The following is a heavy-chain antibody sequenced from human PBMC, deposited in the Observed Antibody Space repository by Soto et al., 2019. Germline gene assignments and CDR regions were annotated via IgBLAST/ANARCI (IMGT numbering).Heavy chain of an antibody. CDR1: GYTFTSYD. CDR3: ARLWSYGDYVAFDI. CDR2: MNPNSGNT. D-gene: IGHD4-17*01. Sequence: ASVKVSCKASGYTFTSYDINWVRQATGQGLEWMGWMNPNSGNTGYAQKFQGRVTMTRNTSISTAYMELSSLRSEDTAVYYCARLWSYGDYVAFDIWGQGTLVTVSS. J-gene: IGHJ4*02. V-gene: IGHV1-8*01.